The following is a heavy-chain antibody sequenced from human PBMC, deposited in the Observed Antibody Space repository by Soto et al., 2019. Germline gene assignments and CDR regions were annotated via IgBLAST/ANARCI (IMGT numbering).Heavy chain of an antibody. J-gene: IGHJ4*02. CDR1: GFTFSSYA. V-gene: IGHV3-23*01. CDR3: AKSRAGYYDSSGYPFPFDY. CDR2: ISGSGGST. Sequence: VQLLESGGGLVQPGGSLRLSCAASGFTFSSYAMSWVRQAPGKGLEWVSAISGSGGSTYYADSVKGRFTISRDNSKNALYLQMNSLRAEDTAVYYCAKSRAGYYDSSGYPFPFDYWGQGTLVTVSS. D-gene: IGHD3-22*01.